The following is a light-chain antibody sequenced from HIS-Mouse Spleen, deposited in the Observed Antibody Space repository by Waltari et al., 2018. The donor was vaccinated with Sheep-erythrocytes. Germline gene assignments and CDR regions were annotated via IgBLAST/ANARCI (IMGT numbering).Light chain of an antibody. Sequence: SYELTQPPSVSVSPGQTARITCSGDALPKQYAYWYQQKPGQAPVVVIYKASERPSGSPERCSGSSSGTTVTLTISGVQAEDEADYYCQSADSSGTYVFGTGTKVTVL. CDR2: KAS. CDR1: ALPKQY. V-gene: IGLV3-25*03. J-gene: IGLJ1*01. CDR3: QSADSSGTYV.